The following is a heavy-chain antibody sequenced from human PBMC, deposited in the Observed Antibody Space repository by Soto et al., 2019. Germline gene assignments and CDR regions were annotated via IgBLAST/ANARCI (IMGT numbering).Heavy chain of an antibody. Sequence: GECLKISGKGSGYSFTSYWIGWVRQMPGKGLEWMGIIYPGASYTRYSPSFQGQVTISADKSISTAYLQWSSLKASDTAMYYCARLPEAEAAADYWGQGTLVTVS. CDR3: ARLPEAEAAADY. D-gene: IGHD6-13*01. CDR2: IYPGASYT. V-gene: IGHV5-51*01. CDR1: GYSFTSYW. J-gene: IGHJ4*02.